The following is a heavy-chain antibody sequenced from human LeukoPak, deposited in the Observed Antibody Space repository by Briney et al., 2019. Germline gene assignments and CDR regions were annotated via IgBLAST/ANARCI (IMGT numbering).Heavy chain of an antibody. V-gene: IGHV4-4*07. CDR2: IYTSGST. Sequence: SETLSLTCTVAGGSISNDYWSWVRQPAGKGLEWIGRIYTSGSTNYNPSLKSRVTMSVDTSKNQFSLKLSSVTAADTAVYYCASSRYSSSWYVAFDIWGQGTMVTVSS. CDR3: ASSRYSSSWYVAFDI. D-gene: IGHD6-13*01. J-gene: IGHJ3*02. CDR1: GGSISNDY.